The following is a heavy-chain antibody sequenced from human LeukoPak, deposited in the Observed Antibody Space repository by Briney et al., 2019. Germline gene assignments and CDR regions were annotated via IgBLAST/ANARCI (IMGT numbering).Heavy chain of an antibody. CDR1: GFTFSSYS. J-gene: IGHJ4*02. D-gene: IGHD2-2*01. V-gene: IGHV3-21*01. CDR2: ISSSSSYI. Sequence: GGALRLSCAASGFTFSSYSMNWVRQAPGKGLEWVSSISSSSSYIYYADSVKGRFIISRDDAKNSLYLQMNSLRAEDTAVYYCARLIVVVPAAAFDYWGQGTLVTVSS. CDR3: ARLIVVVPAAAFDY.